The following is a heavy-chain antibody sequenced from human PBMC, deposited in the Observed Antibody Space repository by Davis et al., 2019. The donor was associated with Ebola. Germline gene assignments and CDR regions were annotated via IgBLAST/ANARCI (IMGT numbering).Heavy chain of an antibody. CDR2: IYYSGST. V-gene: IGHV4-59*12. CDR3: ARAPVWGSYTFDY. Sequence: MPSETLSLTCTVSGGSISSYYWSWIRQPPGKGLEWIGYIYYSGSTYYNPSLKSRVTISVDTSKNQFSLKLSSVTAADTAVYYCARAPVWGSYTFDYWGQGTLVTVSS. J-gene: IGHJ4*02. D-gene: IGHD3-16*01. CDR1: GGSISSYY.